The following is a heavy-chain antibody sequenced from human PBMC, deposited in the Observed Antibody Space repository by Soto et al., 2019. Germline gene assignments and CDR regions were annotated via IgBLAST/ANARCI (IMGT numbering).Heavy chain of an antibody. D-gene: IGHD2-2*01. V-gene: IGHV3-33*01. CDR1: GFTFSSHG. Sequence: QVQLVESGGGVVQTGRSLRLSCVASGFTFSSHGMHWVREAPGKGLEYVAVIWYDGGNKYYADSVKGRFTISRDNSKNTLYLQMNSLRAEDTAVYYCARSPYQLLFRHRGSGYYFDYWGQGTLVTVSS. CDR3: ARSPYQLLFRHRGSGYYFDY. CDR2: IWYDGGNK. J-gene: IGHJ4*02.